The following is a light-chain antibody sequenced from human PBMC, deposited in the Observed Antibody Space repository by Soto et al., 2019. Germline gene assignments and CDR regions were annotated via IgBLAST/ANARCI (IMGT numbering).Light chain of an antibody. Sequence: EIVMTQSPATLSVSPGERATLSCRASQSVSSNLAWYQQKPGQAPRLLIYGASTRATGIPARFSGSGSGTEFPLTISSLQSEDFAVYYCQHYSNWPPWTFGQGTKVEV. CDR1: QSVSSN. CDR3: QHYSNWPPWT. CDR2: GAS. V-gene: IGKV3-15*01. J-gene: IGKJ1*01.